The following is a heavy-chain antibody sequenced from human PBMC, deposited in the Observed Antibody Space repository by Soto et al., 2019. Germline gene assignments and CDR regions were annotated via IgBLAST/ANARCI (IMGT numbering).Heavy chain of an antibody. D-gene: IGHD4-17*01. CDR3: ARGVPFGHYSMDV. V-gene: IGHV4-34*01. Sequence: PSETLSLTCAVYDGSFTGFHWTWIRRPPGKGREWIGEIKHSGSTNYNPSLTRRVTISVDTSKNQFSLKLNSVTAADTAVYYCARGVPFGHYSMDVWGQGTTVTVSS. CDR2: IKHSGST. CDR1: DGSFTGFH. J-gene: IGHJ6*02.